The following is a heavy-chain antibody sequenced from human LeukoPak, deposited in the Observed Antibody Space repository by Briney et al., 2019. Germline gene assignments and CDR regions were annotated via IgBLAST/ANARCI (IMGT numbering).Heavy chain of an antibody. D-gene: IGHD5-18*01. CDR1: GFTFSSYW. CDR3: AKDHESDGYPCLDH. V-gene: IGHV3-74*01. J-gene: IGHJ4*02. CDR2: ISASGP. Sequence: GGSLRLSCAASGFTFSSYWMHWVRQAPGKGLEWVSTISASGPYYADAVMGRFTISRDNSRNTLSLQMDSLRAEDTAVYYCAKDHESDGYPCLDHWGLGTLVTVSS.